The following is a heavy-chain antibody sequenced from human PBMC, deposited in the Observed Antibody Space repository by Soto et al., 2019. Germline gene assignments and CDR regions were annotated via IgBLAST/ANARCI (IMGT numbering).Heavy chain of an antibody. Sequence: PSETLSLTCTVSGGSISSGGYYWSWIRQHPGKGLEWTGYIYYSGSTYYNPSLKSRVTISVDTSKNQFSLKLSSVTAADTAVYYCARYWSMSGMVYAQNFDYWGQGTLVTVSS. J-gene: IGHJ4*02. CDR3: ARYWSMSGMVYAQNFDY. D-gene: IGHD2-8*01. CDR2: IYYSGST. V-gene: IGHV4-31*03. CDR1: GGSISSGGYY.